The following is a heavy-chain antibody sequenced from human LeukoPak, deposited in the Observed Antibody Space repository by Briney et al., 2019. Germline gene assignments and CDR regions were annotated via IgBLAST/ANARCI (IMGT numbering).Heavy chain of an antibody. J-gene: IGHJ5*02. Sequence: GGSLRLSCAASGFTVSSNYMSWVRQAPGKGLEWVSVIYSGGSTYYADSVKGRFTIPRDNSKTTLHLQMNRLRAEDTAVYYCAREAGIVFNWFDPWGQGTLVTVSS. CDR1: GFTVSSNY. CDR3: AREAGIVFNWFDP. CDR2: IYSGGST. V-gene: IGHV3-53*05. D-gene: IGHD6-19*01.